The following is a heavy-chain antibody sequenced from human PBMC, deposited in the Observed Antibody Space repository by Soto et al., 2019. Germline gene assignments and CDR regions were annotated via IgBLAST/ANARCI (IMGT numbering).Heavy chain of an antibody. J-gene: IGHJ6*02. Sequence: GGSLRLSCAASGFTFSSYAMHWVRQAPGKGLEWVAVISYDGSNKYYADSVKGRFTISRDNSKNTLYLQMNSLRAEDTAVYYCARTYSSSWYDYYYYYGMDVWGQGTTVTVSS. CDR1: GFTFSSYA. CDR2: ISYDGSNK. CDR3: ARTYSSSWYDYYYYYGMDV. V-gene: IGHV3-30-3*01. D-gene: IGHD6-13*01.